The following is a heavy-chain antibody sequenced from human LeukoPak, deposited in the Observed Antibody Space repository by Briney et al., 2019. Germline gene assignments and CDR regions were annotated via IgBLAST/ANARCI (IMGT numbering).Heavy chain of an antibody. CDR1: GFTFSSYA. J-gene: IGHJ5*02. Sequence: GGSLRLSCSASGFTFSSYAMHWVRQAPGKGLEYVSAISSNGGSTYYADSVKGRFTISRDNSKNTLHLQMSSLRAEDTAVYYCVKSYSSSWYGWFDPWGQGTLVTVSS. CDR3: VKSYSSSWYGWFDP. CDR2: ISSNGGST. D-gene: IGHD6-13*01. V-gene: IGHV3-64D*06.